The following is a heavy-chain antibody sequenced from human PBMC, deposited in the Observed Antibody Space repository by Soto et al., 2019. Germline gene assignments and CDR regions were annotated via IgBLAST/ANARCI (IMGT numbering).Heavy chain of an antibody. CDR3: SRDLGS. V-gene: IGHV3-72*01. J-gene: IGHJ5*02. CDR2: TRNKANSYTT. CDR1: GFTFSDHH. Sequence: EVHLVESGGGLVQPGGSLRLSCAASGFTFSDHHMDWVRQAPGKGLEWAGRTRNKANSYTTEYAASVKGRFTISRDDSKNSLYLQMNSLKTEDTAVYYCSRDLGSWGQGTLVTVSS.